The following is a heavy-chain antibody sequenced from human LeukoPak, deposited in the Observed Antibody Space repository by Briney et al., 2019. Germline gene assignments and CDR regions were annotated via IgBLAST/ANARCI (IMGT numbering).Heavy chain of an antibody. V-gene: IGHV3-30*03. Sequence: GGSLRLSCAAPGFTFSSYGMHWVRQAPGKGLEWVAVISYDGSNKYYADSAKGRFTISRDNSKNTLYLQMNSLRAEDTAVYYCAGDDSSIGALYFDYWGQGTLVTVSS. CDR3: AGDDSSIGALYFDY. D-gene: IGHD3-22*01. J-gene: IGHJ4*02. CDR2: ISYDGSNK. CDR1: GFTFSSYG.